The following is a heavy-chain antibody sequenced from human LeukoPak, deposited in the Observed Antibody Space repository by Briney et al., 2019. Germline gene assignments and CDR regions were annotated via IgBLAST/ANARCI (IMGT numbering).Heavy chain of an antibody. CDR2: INHSGST. D-gene: IGHD6-13*01. CDR3: ARDSGQQLGWV. Sequence: PSETLSLTCAVYGGSFSGYYWSWIRQPPGKGLEWIGEINHSGSTNYNPSLKSRVTISVDTSKNRFSLKLSSVTAADTAVYYCARDSGQQLGWVWGQGTLVTVSS. V-gene: IGHV4-34*01. CDR1: GGSFSGYY. J-gene: IGHJ4*02.